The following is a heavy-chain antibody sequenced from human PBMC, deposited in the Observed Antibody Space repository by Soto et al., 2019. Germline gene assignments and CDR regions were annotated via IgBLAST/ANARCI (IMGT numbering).Heavy chain of an antibody. CDR1: GYTFTSYD. CDR2: MNPNSGNT. Sequence: QVQLVQSGAEVKKPGASVKVSCTASGYTFTSYDINWVRQATGQGLEWMGWMNPNSGNTGYAQKFQGRVTMTKNTSISTAYMELSSLRSEDTAVYYCARGGYSCYGDAFDIWGQGTMVTVSS. J-gene: IGHJ3*02. D-gene: IGHD5-12*01. V-gene: IGHV1-8*01. CDR3: ARGGYSCYGDAFDI.